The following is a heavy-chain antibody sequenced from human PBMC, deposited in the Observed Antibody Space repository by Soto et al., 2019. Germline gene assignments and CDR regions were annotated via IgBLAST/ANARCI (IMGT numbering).Heavy chain of an antibody. Sequence: SAQVTCQECGLSYGHCYRRWVRQANGQGPQWMGLISPMANYTRYAQTFQGRLTITRDMSTSTVSLDLRTLTSEDTAVYYCARADSDQYFDYWGQGTRVHVSS. CDR3: ARADSDQYFDY. V-gene: IGHV1-46*01. CDR2: ISPMANYT. CDR1: GLSYGHCY. J-gene: IGHJ4*02.